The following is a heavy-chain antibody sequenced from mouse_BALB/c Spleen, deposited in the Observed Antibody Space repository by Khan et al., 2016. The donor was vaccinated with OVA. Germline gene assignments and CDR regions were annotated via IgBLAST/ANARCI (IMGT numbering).Heavy chain of an antibody. J-gene: IGHJ4*01. CDR3: ARGDYYGTYAMDY. D-gene: IGHD1-1*01. Sequence: QVQLQQSGPELVKPGASVRISCKAAGSTFTNFYIHWVKQRPGQGLEWIGWIYPGNVNTKYNDNFKGKATLTADKSSSTAYMLLSSLTSEDSAVYFSARGDYYGTYAMDYWGQGTSVIVSS. CDR1: GSTFTNFY. CDR2: IYPGNVNT. V-gene: IGHV1S56*01.